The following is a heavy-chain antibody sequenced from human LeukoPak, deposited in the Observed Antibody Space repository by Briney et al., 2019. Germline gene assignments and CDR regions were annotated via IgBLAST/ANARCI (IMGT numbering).Heavy chain of an antibody. V-gene: IGHV4-39*07. CDR1: GDAVINNHYY. CDR2: TFYSGALFSRGDT. D-gene: IGHD1-26*01. CDR3: AKDLGWELLLWDAFDI. Sequence: SETLSLTCNVSGDAVINNHYYWGWIRQSPGKGLEWIANTFYSGALFSRGDTYYNPSLKSWVTISVDTSKNEFSLKVRSVTAADTAVYYCAKDLGWELLLWDAFDIWGQGTMVTVSS. J-gene: IGHJ3*02.